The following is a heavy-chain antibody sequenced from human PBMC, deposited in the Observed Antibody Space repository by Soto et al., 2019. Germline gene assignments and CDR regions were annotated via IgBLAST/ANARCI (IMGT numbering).Heavy chain of an antibody. D-gene: IGHD5-12*01. CDR3: AKSGIVATLRTFSWFDS. Sequence: EVQLLESGGNLVQPGGSLRLSCAASGFTFSNYGMNWVRPAPGKGLEWVSAISGGGTSPHYADSVQGRFTISRDNSMNTLYLQMNSLRADDTALYYCAKSGIVATLRTFSWFDSWGQGTLVTVSS. J-gene: IGHJ5*01. CDR1: GFTFSNYG. CDR2: ISGGGTSP. V-gene: IGHV3-23*01.